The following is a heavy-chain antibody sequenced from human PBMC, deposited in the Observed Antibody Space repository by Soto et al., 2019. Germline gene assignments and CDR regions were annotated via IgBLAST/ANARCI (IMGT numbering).Heavy chain of an antibody. Sequence: SETLSLTCAVSGGSISSSNWWRWVRQPPGKGLEWIGEIYHSGSTNYNPSLKSRVTISVDKSKNQFSLKLSSVTAADTAVYYCARLLPAAFFGYYYGMDVWGQGTTVTVSS. D-gene: IGHD2-2*01. V-gene: IGHV4-4*02. CDR2: IYHSGST. J-gene: IGHJ6*02. CDR3: ARLLPAAFFGYYYGMDV. CDR1: GGSISSSNW.